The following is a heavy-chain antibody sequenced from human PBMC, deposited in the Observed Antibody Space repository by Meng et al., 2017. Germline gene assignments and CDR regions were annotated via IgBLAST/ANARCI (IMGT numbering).Heavy chain of an antibody. CDR1: GGSFSGYY. J-gene: IGHJ4*02. Sequence: QARVQQLGAGLLRPSETLSLTCAVDGGSFSGYYWSWIRQPPGKGLEWIGEINHSGSTNYNPSLKSRVTISVDTSKNQFSLKLSSVTAADTAVYYCASSPRGTMVRGVMTGDWGQGTLVTVSS. CDR3: ASSPRGTMVRGVMTGD. D-gene: IGHD3-10*01. V-gene: IGHV4-34*01. CDR2: INHSGST.